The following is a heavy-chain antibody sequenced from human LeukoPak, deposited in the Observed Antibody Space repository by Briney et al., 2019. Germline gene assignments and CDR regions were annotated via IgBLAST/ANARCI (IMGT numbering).Heavy chain of an antibody. V-gene: IGHV1-8*03. CDR3: ARRGYSSGWYLPFDY. CDR1: GYTFTSYD. D-gene: IGHD6-19*01. CDR2: MNPNSGNT. J-gene: IGHJ4*02. Sequence: ASVKVSCKASGYTFTSYDINWVRQATGQGLEWMGWMNPNSGNTGYAQKFQGRVTITRNTSISTAYMELSSLRSEDTAVYYRARRGYSSGWYLPFDYWGQETLVTVSS.